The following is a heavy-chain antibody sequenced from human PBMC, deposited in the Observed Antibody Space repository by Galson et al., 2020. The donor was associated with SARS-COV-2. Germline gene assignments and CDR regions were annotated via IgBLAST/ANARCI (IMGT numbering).Heavy chain of an antibody. V-gene: IGHV4-4*07. CDR1: GGSISSYY. Sequence: SETLSLTCTVSGGSISSYYWSWIRQPAGKGLEWIGRIYTSGSTNYNPSFKSRVTLSVDTSKKQLSLKLSSVTAAATALYYCARGVRGGAFDIWGQGTMVTVSS. CDR2: IYTSGST. J-gene: IGHJ3*02. D-gene: IGHD3-10*01. CDR3: ARGVRGGAFDI.